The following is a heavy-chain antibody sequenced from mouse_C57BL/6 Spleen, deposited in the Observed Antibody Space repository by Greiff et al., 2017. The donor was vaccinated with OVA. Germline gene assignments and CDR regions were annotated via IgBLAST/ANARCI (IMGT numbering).Heavy chain of an antibody. Sequence: VQLQQSGPELVKPGASVKISCKASGYTFTDYYMNWVKQSHGKSLEWIGDINPNNGGTSYNQKFKGKATLTVDKSSSTAYMELRSLTSEDSAVCYCASPYYDYDGFAYWGQGTLVTVSA. J-gene: IGHJ3*01. CDR1: GYTFTDYY. V-gene: IGHV1-26*01. CDR2: INPNNGGT. CDR3: ASPYYDYDGFAY. D-gene: IGHD2-4*01.